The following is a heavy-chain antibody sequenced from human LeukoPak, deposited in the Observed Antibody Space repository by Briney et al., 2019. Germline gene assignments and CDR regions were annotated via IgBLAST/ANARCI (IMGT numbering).Heavy chain of an antibody. V-gene: IGHV4-4*07. CDR2: IYTRGST. CDR1: GGSISSYY. CDR3: ARDERFWGSYQVYAFDI. Sequence: SETLSLTCTVSGGSISSYYWSWIRQLAGKGLEWIGRIYTRGSTSYNPSLKSRVTMSVDTSKNQFSLKLSSVTAADTAVYYCARDERFWGSYQVYAFDIWGQGTMVTVSS. J-gene: IGHJ3*02. D-gene: IGHD3-16*02.